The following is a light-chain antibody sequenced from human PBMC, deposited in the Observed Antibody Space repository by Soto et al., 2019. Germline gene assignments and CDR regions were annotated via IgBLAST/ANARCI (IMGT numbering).Light chain of an antibody. V-gene: IGLV2-8*01. CDR2: EVT. Sequence: QSVLTQPPSASGSPGQSVTISCTGTSSDVGGYNYVSWYQQHPDKAPKLMIYEVTKRPSGVPDRFSGSKSGNTASLTVSGLQFEDEVDYSCASYAGRNLYVFGTGTKVPAL. CDR3: ASYAGRNLYV. J-gene: IGLJ1*01. CDR1: SSDVGGYNY.